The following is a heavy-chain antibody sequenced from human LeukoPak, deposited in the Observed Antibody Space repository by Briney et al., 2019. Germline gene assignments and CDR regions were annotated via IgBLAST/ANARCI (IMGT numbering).Heavy chain of an antibody. CDR1: GGSISSYY. Sequence: SETLSLTCTVSGGSISSYYWSWIRQPAGKGLEWIGRIYTSGSTNYNPSLKSRVTMSVDTSKNQFSLKLSSVTAAHTAVYYCARDGCSSTSCYTYEYFQHWGQGTLVTVSS. CDR2: IYTSGST. D-gene: IGHD2-2*02. V-gene: IGHV4-4*07. CDR3: ARDGCSSTSCYTYEYFQH. J-gene: IGHJ1*01.